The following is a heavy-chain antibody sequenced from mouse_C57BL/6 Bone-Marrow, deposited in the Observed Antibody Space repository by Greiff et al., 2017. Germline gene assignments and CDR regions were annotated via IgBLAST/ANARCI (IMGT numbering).Heavy chain of an antibody. V-gene: IGHV1-7*01. Sequence: VMLVESGAELAKPGASVKLSCKASGYTFTSYWMHWVKQRPGQGLEWIGYINPSSGYTKYNQKFKDKATLTADKSSSTAYMQLSSLTYEDSAVYYCAKNYYGSSYYYWGQGTTLTVSS. CDR2: INPSSGYT. CDR1: GYTFTSYW. J-gene: IGHJ2*01. CDR3: AKNYYGSSYYY. D-gene: IGHD1-1*01.